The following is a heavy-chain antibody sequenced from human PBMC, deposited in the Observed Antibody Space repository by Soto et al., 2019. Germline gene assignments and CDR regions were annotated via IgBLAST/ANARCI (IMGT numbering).Heavy chain of an antibody. Sequence: PVGSLRLSCAATGFAFSSYGMHWVRQAPGKGLEWVAVISYDGSNKYYADSVKGRFTISRDNSKNTLYLQMNSLRAEDTAVYYCAKDSLTDYDFWSGDNWFGPWGQGTLVTVSS. D-gene: IGHD3-3*01. V-gene: IGHV3-30*18. CDR2: ISYDGSNK. J-gene: IGHJ5*02. CDR1: GFAFSSYG. CDR3: AKDSLTDYDFWSGDNWFGP.